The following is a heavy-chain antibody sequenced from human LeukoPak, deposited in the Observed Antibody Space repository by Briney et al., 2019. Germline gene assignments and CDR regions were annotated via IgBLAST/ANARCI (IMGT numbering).Heavy chain of an antibody. Sequence: ASVKVSCKASGYTFTSYYMHWVRQAPGQGLEWMGWINPNSGGTNYAQKFQGRVTMTRDTSISTAYMELSRLRSDDTAVYYCARDANGVAARSLDYWGQGTLVTVSS. J-gene: IGHJ4*02. CDR2: INPNSGGT. CDR3: ARDANGVAARSLDY. V-gene: IGHV1-2*02. D-gene: IGHD6-6*01. CDR1: GYTFTSYY.